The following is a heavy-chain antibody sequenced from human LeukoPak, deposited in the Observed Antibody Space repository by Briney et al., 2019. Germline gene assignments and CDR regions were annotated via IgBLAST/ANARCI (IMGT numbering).Heavy chain of an antibody. J-gene: IGHJ4*02. D-gene: IGHD3-22*01. V-gene: IGHV3-33*01. CDR1: GFNFSSYG. CDR2: IWYGGTDK. CDR3: AREPRPFYYDSTTGDY. Sequence: PGRSLRLSCAASGFNFSSYGMHWVRQAPGKGLEWVAVIWYGGTDKYYADSVKGRFTISRDNSKNTLYLQMNSLRAEDTAVYYCAREPRPFYYDSTTGDYWGQGTLVTVSS.